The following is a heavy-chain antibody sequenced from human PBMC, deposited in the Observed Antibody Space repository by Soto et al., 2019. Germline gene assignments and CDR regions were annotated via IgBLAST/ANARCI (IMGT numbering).Heavy chain of an antibody. CDR3: ARGTPRDYYYGMGV. Sequence: SETLSLTCTVSGGSISNYYLSWIRQPPGKGLEWIGFIYYTGSTNYNPSLKSRVTISLDTSKNQFSLRLSSVTAADTAVYYCARGTPRDYYYGMGVWGQGTTVTVSS. J-gene: IGHJ6*02. V-gene: IGHV4-59*01. CDR1: GGSISNYY. D-gene: IGHD2-2*01. CDR2: IYYTGST.